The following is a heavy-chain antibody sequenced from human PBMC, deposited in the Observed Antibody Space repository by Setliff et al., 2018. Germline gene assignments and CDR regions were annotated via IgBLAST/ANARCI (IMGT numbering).Heavy chain of an antibody. D-gene: IGHD3-3*01. CDR3: RFWSGYYKNDY. CDR2: LHTSGST. Sequence: PSETLSLTCAVSGGSISSGSYYWSWIRQPAGKGLEWVGRLHTSGSTNYNPSLKSRVTISVDTSKNQFSLNLSSVTAADMAVYYCRFWSGYYKNDYWAQGTLVTVSS. J-gene: IGHJ4*02. CDR1: GGSISSGSYY. V-gene: IGHV4-61*02.